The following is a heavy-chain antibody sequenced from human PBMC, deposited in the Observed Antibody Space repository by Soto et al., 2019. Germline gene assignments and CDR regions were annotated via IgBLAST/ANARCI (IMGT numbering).Heavy chain of an antibody. J-gene: IGHJ4*02. D-gene: IGHD5-18*01. CDR1: GGSISSYY. Sequence: SETLSLTCTVSGGSISSYYWSWIRQPPGKGLEWIGYIYYSGSTNYNPSLKSRVTISVDTSKNQFSLKLSSVTAADTAVYYCARVRYSYGLYYFDYWGQGTLVTVSS. CDR2: IYYSGST. CDR3: ARVRYSYGLYYFDY. V-gene: IGHV4-59*01.